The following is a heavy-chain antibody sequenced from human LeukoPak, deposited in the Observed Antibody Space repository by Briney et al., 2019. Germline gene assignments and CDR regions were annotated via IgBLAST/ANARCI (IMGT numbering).Heavy chain of an antibody. V-gene: IGHV4-61*02. CDR3: ARDGISYYDTLDAFDI. CDR1: GGSLSSGSYY. J-gene: IGHJ3*02. CDR2: IYTSGST. D-gene: IGHD3-22*01. Sequence: PSQTLSLTCTVSGGSLSSGSYYWSWIRQPAGKGLEWIGRIYTSGSTNYNPSLKSRVTISVDTSKNQFSLKLSSVTAADTAVYYCARDGISYYDTLDAFDIWGQGTMVTVSS.